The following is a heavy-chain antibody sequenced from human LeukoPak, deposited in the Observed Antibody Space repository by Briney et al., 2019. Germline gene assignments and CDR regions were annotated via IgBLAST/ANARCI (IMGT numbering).Heavy chain of an antibody. Sequence: GASVKVSCKASGYTFTDYYMHWIRQAPGQGLEWMGWINPNSGGTNYAQKFQGRVTMTRDTSISTAYMELSRLRSDDTAVYYCARNDYSNYVGYWYLDLWGRGTLVTVPS. CDR1: GYTFTDYY. CDR2: INPNSGGT. D-gene: IGHD4-11*01. J-gene: IGHJ2*01. V-gene: IGHV1-2*02. CDR3: ARNDYSNYVGYWYLDL.